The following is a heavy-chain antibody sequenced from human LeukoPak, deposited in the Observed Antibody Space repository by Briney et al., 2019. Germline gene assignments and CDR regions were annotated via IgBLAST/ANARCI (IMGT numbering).Heavy chain of an antibody. CDR1: GYTVTGYY. CDR2: INPNRGGT. D-gene: IGHD4-17*01. J-gene: IGHJ4*02. Sequence: ASVIVSCKASGYTVTGYYMYWVRQAPGQGLEWMGWINPNRGGTKYAQNLQGRVTMTTDTSTSTAYMELRSLRSDDTAVYYCARETYGDYVKWGQGTLVTVSS. CDR3: ARETYGDYVK. V-gene: IGHV1-2*02.